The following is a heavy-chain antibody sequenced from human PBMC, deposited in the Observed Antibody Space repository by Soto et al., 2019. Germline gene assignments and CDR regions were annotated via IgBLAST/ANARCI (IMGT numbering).Heavy chain of an antibody. J-gene: IGHJ4*02. Sequence: GGSLRLSCAASGFTFSSYGMHWVRQAPGKGLEWVAVIWYDGSNKYYADSVKGRFTISRDNSKNTLYLQMNSLRAEDTAVYYCARDLRIKGDPRNRPLDYWGQGTLVTVSS. CDR1: GFTFSSYG. V-gene: IGHV3-33*01. CDR3: ARDLRIKGDPRNRPLDY. CDR2: IWYDGSNK. D-gene: IGHD2-21*02.